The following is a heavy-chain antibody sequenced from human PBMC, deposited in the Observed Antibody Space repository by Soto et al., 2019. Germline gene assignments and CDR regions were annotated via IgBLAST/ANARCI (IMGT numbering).Heavy chain of an antibody. Sequence: GSLRLSCTASGFTVNSYAMHWVRQAPGKGLEWVSSMSGSGGRTSYADSVKGRFTISRDTSKNTVYLQMNSLGVEDTAVYHCAKQSETSTFDYWGPGTLVTVSS. CDR1: GFTVNSYA. CDR2: MSGSGGRT. V-gene: IGHV3-23*01. J-gene: IGHJ4*02. CDR3: AKQSETSTFDY. D-gene: IGHD3-3*01.